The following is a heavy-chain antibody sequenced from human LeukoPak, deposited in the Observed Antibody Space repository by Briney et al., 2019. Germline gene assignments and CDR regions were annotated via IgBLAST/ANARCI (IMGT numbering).Heavy chain of an antibody. CDR2: IYYSGST. CDR3: AREYSSSSDFDY. Sequence: SETLSLTCTVSGGSISSSSYYWGWIRQPPGKGLEWIGSIYYSGSTYYNPSLKSRVTISVDTSKNQFSLKLSSVTAADTAVYYCAREYSSSSDFDYWGQGTLVTVSP. J-gene: IGHJ4*02. D-gene: IGHD6-6*01. CDR1: GGSISSSSYY. V-gene: IGHV4-39*07.